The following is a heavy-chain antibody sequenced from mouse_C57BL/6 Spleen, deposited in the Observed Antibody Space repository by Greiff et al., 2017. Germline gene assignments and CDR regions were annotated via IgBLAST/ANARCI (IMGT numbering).Heavy chain of an antibody. J-gene: IGHJ2*01. CDR2: IYPGDGDT. Sequence: QVQLQQSGPELVKPGASVTISCKASGYAFSSSWMNWVKQRPGKGLEWIGRIYPGDGDTNYNGKFKGKATLTADKSSSTAYMQLSSLTSEDSAVYCCARGGYGSLYYFDYWGQGTTLTVSS. CDR1: GYAFSSSW. D-gene: IGHD1-1*01. V-gene: IGHV1-82*01. CDR3: ARGGYGSLYYFDY.